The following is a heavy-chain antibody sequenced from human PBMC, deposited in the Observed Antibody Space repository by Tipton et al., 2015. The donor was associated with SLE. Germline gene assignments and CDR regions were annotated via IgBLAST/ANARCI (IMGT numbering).Heavy chain of an antibody. CDR2: ITGSGGSA. CDR1: GFTFSSYW. CDR3: ASLGSWDYWFFDI. V-gene: IGHV3-23*01. Sequence: SLRLSCAASGFTFSSYWMHWVRQAPGKGLEWVSAITGSGGSAYYADSVKGRFTISRDNSKNTLYLQMNSLRAEDAAIYYCASLGSWDYWFFDIWGRGTLVTVSS. J-gene: IGHJ2*01. D-gene: IGHD1-26*01.